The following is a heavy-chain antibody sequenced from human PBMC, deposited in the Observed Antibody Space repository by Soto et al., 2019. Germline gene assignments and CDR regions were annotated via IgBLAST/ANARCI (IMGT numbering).Heavy chain of an antibody. V-gene: IGHV1-8*01. CDR1: GYTFTSYD. Sequence: ASVKVSCKASGYTFTSYDINWVRQATGQGLEWMGWMNPNSGNTGYAQKFQGRVTMTRNTSISTAYMELSSLRSEDTAVYYCARSYYDILNLDYWGQGTLVTVSS. CDR2: MNPNSGNT. D-gene: IGHD3-9*01. CDR3: ARSYYDILNLDY. J-gene: IGHJ4*02.